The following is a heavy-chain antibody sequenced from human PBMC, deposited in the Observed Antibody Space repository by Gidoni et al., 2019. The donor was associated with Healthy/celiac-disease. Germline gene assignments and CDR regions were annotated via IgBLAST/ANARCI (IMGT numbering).Heavy chain of an antibody. CDR1: GFTFDAYA. D-gene: IGHD4-4*01. CDR2: ISWNSGSI. CDR3: AKEEGATVTKFWGYYYYGMDV. J-gene: IGHJ6*02. Sequence: EVQLVESGGGLVQPGRSLRLSCAASGFTFDAYAMHWVRQAPGKGLEWVSGISWNSGSIGYADSVKGRFTISRDNAKNSLYLQMNSLRAEDTALYYCAKEEGATVTKFWGYYYYGMDVWGQGTTVTVSS. V-gene: IGHV3-9*01.